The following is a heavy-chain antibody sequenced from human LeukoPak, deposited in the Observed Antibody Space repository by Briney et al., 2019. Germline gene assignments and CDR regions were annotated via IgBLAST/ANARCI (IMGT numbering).Heavy chain of an antibody. CDR3: ARGWYSSGWLHKPRLFDY. CDR2: INHSGST. V-gene: IGHV4-34*01. Sequence: SETLSLTCAVYGGSFSGYYWSWIRQPPGKGLERIGEINHSGSTNYNPSLKSRVTISVDTSKNQFSLKLSSVTAADTAVYYCARGWYSSGWLHKPRLFDYWGQGTLVTVSS. CDR1: GGSFSGYY. J-gene: IGHJ4*02. D-gene: IGHD6-19*01.